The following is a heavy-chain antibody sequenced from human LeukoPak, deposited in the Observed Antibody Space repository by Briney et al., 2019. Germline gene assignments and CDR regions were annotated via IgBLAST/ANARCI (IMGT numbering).Heavy chain of an antibody. Sequence: SETLSLTCAVYGGSFSGYYWSWIRQPPGKGLEWIGEINHSGSTNYNPSLKSRVTISVDTSKNQFSLKLSSVTAADTAVYYCARDVVAAAGSFDYWGQGTQVTVSS. J-gene: IGHJ4*02. D-gene: IGHD6-13*01. CDR1: GGSFSGYY. CDR3: ARDVVAAAGSFDY. V-gene: IGHV4-34*01. CDR2: INHSGST.